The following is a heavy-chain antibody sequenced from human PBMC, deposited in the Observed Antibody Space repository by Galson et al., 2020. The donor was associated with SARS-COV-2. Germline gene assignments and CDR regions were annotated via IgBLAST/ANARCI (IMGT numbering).Heavy chain of an antibody. CDR1: GFTFRDSP. CDR3: TRVPPETSSFWDAVDI. CDR2: IRSKANNYAT. D-gene: IGHD6-6*01. V-gene: IGHV3-73*01. J-gene: IGHJ3*02. Sequence: GESLKISCATSGFTFRDSPMHWVRQASGKGLEWVGRIRSKANNYATAYAASLKGRFSISRDDSKNTAYLQMNSQNTEDTAVYYCTRVPPETSSFWDAVDIWGKGRMVTVSS.